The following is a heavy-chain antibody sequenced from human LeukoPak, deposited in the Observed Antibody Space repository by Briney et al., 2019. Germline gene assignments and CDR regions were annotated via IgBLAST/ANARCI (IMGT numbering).Heavy chain of an antibody. J-gene: IGHJ4*01. V-gene: IGHV3-30-3*01. CDR2: ISHDGGIE. CDR3: ASSNEFYYDTSTYVDY. Sequence: GGSLRLSCAASGFTVSSNYMSWVRQAPGKGLEWVALISHDGGIEDYADSVKGRFTISRDNSRNTLYLQMNSLKPEDTAVYYCASSNEFYYDTSTYVDYWGHGTLVTVSS. CDR1: GFTVSSNY. D-gene: IGHD3-22*01.